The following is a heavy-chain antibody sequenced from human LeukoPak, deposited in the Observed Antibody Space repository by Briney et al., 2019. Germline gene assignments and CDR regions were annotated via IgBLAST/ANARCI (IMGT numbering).Heavy chain of an antibody. V-gene: IGHV1-69*05. CDR2: IIPIFGTA. Sequence: GSSVKVSCKASGGTFSSYAISWVRQAPGQGLEWMGGIIPIFGTANYAQKFQGRVTITTDESTSTAYMELSSLRSHDTAVYYCARDKYLQAAGTGYWGQGTLVTVSS. D-gene: IGHD6-13*01. CDR3: ARDKYLQAAGTGY. J-gene: IGHJ4*02. CDR1: GGTFSSYA.